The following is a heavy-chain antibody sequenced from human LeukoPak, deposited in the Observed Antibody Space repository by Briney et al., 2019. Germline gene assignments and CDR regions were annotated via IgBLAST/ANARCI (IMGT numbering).Heavy chain of an antibody. J-gene: IGHJ5*02. D-gene: IGHD5-24*01. CDR2: INPNSGGT. Sequence: GSVKVYFQASGCTFTGYYMHWVRPPPGQGLARMGWINPNSGGTNYTQKFQARGTMTRDTSISTAYMALSRRRSDDTAVYYCARDGGRRDGDIANWFDPWGQGTLVTVSS. V-gene: IGHV1-2*02. CDR3: ARDGGRRDGDIANWFDP. CDR1: GCTFTGYY.